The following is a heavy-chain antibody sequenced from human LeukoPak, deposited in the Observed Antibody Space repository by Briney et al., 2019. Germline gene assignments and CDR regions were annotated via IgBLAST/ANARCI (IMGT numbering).Heavy chain of an antibody. CDR3: ARGWLTVTTNSFDY. CDR1: GFTFDDYA. V-gene: IGHV3-9*01. Sequence: GRSLRFSCAASGFTFDDYAMHWVRQVPGKGLEWVSGISWNSGFIAYSDSVKGRFTISIDNAKNSLYLQMNSLTAEDTALYYCARGWLTVTTNSFDYWGQGTLVTVSS. J-gene: IGHJ4*02. CDR2: ISWNSGFI. D-gene: IGHD4-17*01.